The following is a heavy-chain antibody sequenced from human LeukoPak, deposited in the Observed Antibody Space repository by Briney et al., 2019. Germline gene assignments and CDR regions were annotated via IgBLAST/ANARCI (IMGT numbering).Heavy chain of an antibody. J-gene: IGHJ2*01. CDR2: IYYSGST. V-gene: IGHV4-59*01. CDR3: ARGGWSLDL. Sequence: PSETLSPTCTVSGGSISPYYWSWIRQPPGKGLECIGYIYYSGSTNYSPSLKSRVTISVDTSKNQFSLKLSSVTAADTAVYYCARGGWSLDLWGRGTLVTVSS. CDR1: GGSISPYY. D-gene: IGHD3-16*01.